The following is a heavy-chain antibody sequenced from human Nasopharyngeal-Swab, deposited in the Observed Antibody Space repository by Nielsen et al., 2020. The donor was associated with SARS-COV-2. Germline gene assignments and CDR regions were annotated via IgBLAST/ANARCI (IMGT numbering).Heavy chain of an antibody. Sequence: GESLKISCVASGFTLSSYWMHWVRQAPGKGLVWVSRINTDGSSTSYADSVKGRFTISRDNAKNTLYLQMNTLRAEDTAVYYCVRQQVPYYDFWSGSNPGFDSWGQGTLVTVSS. CDR1: GFTLSSYW. V-gene: IGHV3-74*01. CDR2: INTDGSST. CDR3: VRQQVPYYDFWSGSNPGFDS. J-gene: IGHJ4*02. D-gene: IGHD3-3*01.